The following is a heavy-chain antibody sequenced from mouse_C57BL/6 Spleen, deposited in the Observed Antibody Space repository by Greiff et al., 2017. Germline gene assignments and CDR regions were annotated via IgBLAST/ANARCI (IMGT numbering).Heavy chain of an antibody. Sequence: EVKLVESGGGLVQPKGSLKLSCAASGFTFNTYAMHWVRQAPGKGLEWVARIRSKSSNYATYYADSVKDRFTISRDDSQSMLYLQMNNLKTEDTAMYYCVKGITTVVATDSMDYWGQGTSVTVSS. J-gene: IGHJ4*01. V-gene: IGHV10-3*01. CDR1: GFTFNTYA. CDR2: IRSKSSNYAT. CDR3: VKGITTVVATDSMDY. D-gene: IGHD1-1*01.